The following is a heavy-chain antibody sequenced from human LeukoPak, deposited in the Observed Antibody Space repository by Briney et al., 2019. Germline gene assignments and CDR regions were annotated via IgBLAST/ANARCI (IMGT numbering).Heavy chain of an antibody. J-gene: IGHJ4*02. CDR1: GFTFDDYT. V-gene: IGHV3-43*01. Sequence: PGGSLRLSCAASGFTFDDYTMHWVRQAPGKGLEWVSLISWDGGSTYYADSVKGRFTISRDNSKNSLYLQMNSLRAEDAALYYCAKIVVGYNYFDYWGQGTLVTVSS. D-gene: IGHD5-24*01. CDR2: ISWDGGST. CDR3: AKIVVGYNYFDY.